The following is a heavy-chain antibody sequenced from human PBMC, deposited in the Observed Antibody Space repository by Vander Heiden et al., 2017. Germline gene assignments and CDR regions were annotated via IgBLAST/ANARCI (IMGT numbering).Heavy chain of an antibody. J-gene: IGHJ4*02. CDR1: GSTFSIYG. CDR2: ISYDGSNK. CDR3: AKDGVSPFDY. D-gene: IGHD2-8*01. Sequence: QVQLVESGGGVVQPGRSLRLSCAASGSTFSIYGMHWVRQAPGKGLEWVAVISYDGSNKYYADSVKGRFTISRDNSKNTLYLQMNSLRAEDTAVYYCAKDGVSPFDYWGQGTLVTVSS. V-gene: IGHV3-30*18.